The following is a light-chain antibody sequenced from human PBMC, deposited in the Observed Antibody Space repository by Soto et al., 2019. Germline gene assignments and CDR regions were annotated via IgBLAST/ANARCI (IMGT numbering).Light chain of an antibody. CDR1: QSVTTSY. V-gene: IGKV3-20*01. CDR3: HQYGDSPQT. J-gene: IGKJ1*01. CDR2: GTS. Sequence: EIVLTQSPGTLSLSPGERATLSCRTSQSVTTSYLAWYQQKPGQAPRLLIYGTSIRATGVPDRFSGSGSATDFPLTISRLEPEDFAVYYCHQYGDSPQTFGQGTKVEI.